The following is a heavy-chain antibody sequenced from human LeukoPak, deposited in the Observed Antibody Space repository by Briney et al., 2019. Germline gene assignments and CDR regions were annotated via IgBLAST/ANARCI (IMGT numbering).Heavy chain of an antibody. CDR3: AKALEVAGRDASDI. D-gene: IGHD6-19*01. V-gene: IGHV3-23*01. J-gene: IGHJ3*02. Sequence: GGSLRLSCAASGFTFSSYAMSWVRQAPGKGLEWVSLISGSGGSTYYAYSVKGRFTISRDNSKNTLYLQMNSLRAEDTAVYCCAKALEVAGRDASDIWGQGTMVTVSS. CDR2: ISGSGGST. CDR1: GFTFSSYA.